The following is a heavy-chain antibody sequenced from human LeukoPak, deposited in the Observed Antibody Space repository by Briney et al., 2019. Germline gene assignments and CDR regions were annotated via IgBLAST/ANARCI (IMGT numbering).Heavy chain of an antibody. D-gene: IGHD3-10*01. V-gene: IGHV3-9*01. J-gene: IGHJ4*02. Sequence: PGGSLRLSCVASGCTYDDYAMHWVRPARAKGLEGVSGISLNSGTIGHACSVKSRFTISRDNAKNSLYLQMNSLKAEDTALYYCAKGDTFSMVRGVIAYWGQGTLVTVSS. CDR1: GCTYDDYA. CDR3: AKGDTFSMVRGVIAY. CDR2: ISLNSGTI.